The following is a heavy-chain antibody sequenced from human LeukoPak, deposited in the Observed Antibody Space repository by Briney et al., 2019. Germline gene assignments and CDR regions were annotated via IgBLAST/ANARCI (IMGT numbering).Heavy chain of an antibody. CDR2: INIDGSST. Sequence: GGSLRLSCAASGFTFSDYGMTWVRQAPGKGLVWVSRINIDGSSTSYADSVKGRFPILRDNAKNTVYLQMNSLRAEDTASYYCARVLAPSHGDAFDIWGQGTMVTVSS. V-gene: IGHV3-74*01. J-gene: IGHJ3*02. CDR1: GFTFSDYG. CDR3: ARVLAPSHGDAFDI. D-gene: IGHD3-3*02.